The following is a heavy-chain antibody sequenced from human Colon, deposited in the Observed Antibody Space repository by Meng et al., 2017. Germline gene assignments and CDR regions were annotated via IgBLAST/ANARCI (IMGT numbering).Heavy chain of an antibody. V-gene: IGHV4-31*03. CDR1: ALSIGTTGDY. J-gene: IGHJ4*02. CDR3: ARADCTAGICHQFDN. Sequence: QVRLLESGPGLVNPSQTLSLTCNCSALSIGTTGDYWTLIRQRPGKGLEWIGKIFYTGTAHYNPSLKTRAAMSVDRSKNQFSLKLSSVTAADTAVYYCARADCTAGICHQFDNWGQGTLVTVSS. D-gene: IGHD2-8*02. CDR2: IFYTGTA.